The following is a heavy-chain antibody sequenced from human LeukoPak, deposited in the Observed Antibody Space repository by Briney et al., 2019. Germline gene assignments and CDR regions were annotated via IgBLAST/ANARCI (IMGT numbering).Heavy chain of an antibody. V-gene: IGHV4-39*01. J-gene: IGHJ4*02. CDR2: VYYDGSI. CDR1: GDSISSGGYF. CDR3: ARLCTVTTCARFEH. Sequence: SETLSLTCTVSGDSISSGGYFWGWIRQPPGKGLAWFGSVYYDGSIFYSPSLESRVTISVDTSKNQFSLKLRSVTAADTAVYYCARLCTVTTCARFEHWGQGTLVTVSS. D-gene: IGHD4-17*01.